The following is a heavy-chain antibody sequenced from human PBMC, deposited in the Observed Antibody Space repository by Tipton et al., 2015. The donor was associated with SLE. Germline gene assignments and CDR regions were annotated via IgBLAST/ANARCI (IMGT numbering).Heavy chain of an antibody. D-gene: IGHD3-3*01. Sequence: SVKGRFTISRDNSKNTLYLQMNSLRAEDTAVYYCATSDFWSGYYVFDIWGQGTRVTVSS. V-gene: IGHV3-30*07. CDR3: ATSDFWSGYYVFDI. J-gene: IGHJ3*02.